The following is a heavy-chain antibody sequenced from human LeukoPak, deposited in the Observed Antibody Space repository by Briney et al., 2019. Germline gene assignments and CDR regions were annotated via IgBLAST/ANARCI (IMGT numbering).Heavy chain of an antibody. V-gene: IGHV1-2*02. D-gene: IGHD3-22*01. CDR2: INPNSGGT. CDR3: ARGGVEAYYDSSGYIDY. CDR1: GYTFTGYY. Sequence: ASVKVSCKASGYTFTGYYMHWVRQAPGQGLEWMGWINPNSGGTNYAQKFQGRVTMTRDTSISTAYMELSRLRSDDTAVYYCARGGVEAYYDSSGYIDYWGQGTLVTVSS. J-gene: IGHJ4*02.